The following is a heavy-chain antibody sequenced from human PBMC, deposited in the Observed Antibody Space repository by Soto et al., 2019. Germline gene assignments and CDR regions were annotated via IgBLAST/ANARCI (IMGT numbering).Heavy chain of an antibody. CDR3: ARGAEVSYYYGMDV. V-gene: IGHV1-69*12. Sequence: QVQLVQSGAEVKKPGSSVKVSCKASGGTFSRYGISWVRQAPGQGLEWMGGIIPIFGTANYAQKFQGRVTITADESTSTAYMELSSLRSEDTAVYYCARGAEVSYYYGMDVWGQGTTVTVSS. CDR2: IIPIFGTA. CDR1: GGTFSRYG. J-gene: IGHJ6*02.